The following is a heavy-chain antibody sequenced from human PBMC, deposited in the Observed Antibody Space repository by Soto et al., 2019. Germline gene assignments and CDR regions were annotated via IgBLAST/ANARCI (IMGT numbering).Heavy chain of an antibody. CDR2: IYYSGST. J-gene: IGHJ4*02. Sequence: QVQLQESGPGLVKPSETLSLTCTVSADSINSYYWSWIRQPPGKGLEWIGYIYYSGSTNYNPSLKRRVTISVDRSKNQFSLKLSSVTAADTAVYYCARLGQPSSWFDYWGQGTLVTVSS. V-gene: IGHV4-59*08. CDR3: ARLGQPSSWFDY. CDR1: ADSINSYY. D-gene: IGHD6-13*01.